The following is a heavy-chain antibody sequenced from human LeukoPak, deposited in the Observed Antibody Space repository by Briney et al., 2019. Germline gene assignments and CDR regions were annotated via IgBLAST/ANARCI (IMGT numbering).Heavy chain of an antibody. J-gene: IGHJ4*02. CDR3: ARDTGGYDF. CDR2: IYHSGGT. D-gene: IGHD1-26*01. V-gene: IGHV4-38-2*02. CDR1: GYSISSGSY. Sequence: PSETLSLTCAVSGYSISSGSYWGWIRQPPGKGLEWIGNIYHSGGTFYNPSLKSRVTVSVDTSKNQFSLKLSSVTAADTAIYYCARDTGGYDFWGQGTLVTVSS.